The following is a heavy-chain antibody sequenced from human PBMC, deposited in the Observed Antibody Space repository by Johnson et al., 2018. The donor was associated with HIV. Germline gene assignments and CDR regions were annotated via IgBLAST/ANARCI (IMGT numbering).Heavy chain of an antibody. Sequence: VQLVESGGGLVQPGGSLRLSCAASGFTVSSNYMRWVRQAPGKGLEWVSVIYSGGSPYYADSVKGRFTISRDNSKTRLYLQMNSRRAEDTAVYYCARDEVAGAFDIWGQGTMVTVSS. CDR3: ARDEVAGAFDI. CDR2: IYSGGSP. V-gene: IGHV3-66*01. CDR1: GFTVSSNY. J-gene: IGHJ3*02.